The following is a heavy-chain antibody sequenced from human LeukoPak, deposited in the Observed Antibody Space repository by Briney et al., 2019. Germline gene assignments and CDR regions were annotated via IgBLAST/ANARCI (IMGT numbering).Heavy chain of an antibody. V-gene: IGHV3-23*01. Sequence: SGGSLRLSCAASGFTSSSYAMSWVRQAPGKGLEWVAGLNGNGDTTHYSDSVKGRFTISRDNSKNTLYLQMNSLRADDTAVYYCARDGRNYYDRSGYYSALAYWGQGTLVTVSS. CDR1: GFTSSSYA. CDR2: LNGNGDTT. CDR3: ARDGRNYYDRSGYYSALAY. J-gene: IGHJ4*02. D-gene: IGHD3-22*01.